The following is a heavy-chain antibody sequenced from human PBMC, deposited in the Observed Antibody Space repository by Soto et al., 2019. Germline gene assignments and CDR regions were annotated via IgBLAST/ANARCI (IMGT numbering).Heavy chain of an antibody. D-gene: IGHD6-13*01. CDR3: ARDQQQLTWGSGSISDYYYYYGMDV. Sequence: ASVKVSCKASGYTFTGYYMHWVRQAPGQGLEWMGWINPNSGGTNYAQKFQGRVTITADKSTSTAYMELSSLRSEDTAVYYCARDQQQLTWGSGSISDYYYYYGMDVWGQGTTVTVSS. CDR2: INPNSGGT. J-gene: IGHJ6*02. CDR1: GYTFTGYY. V-gene: IGHV1-2*02.